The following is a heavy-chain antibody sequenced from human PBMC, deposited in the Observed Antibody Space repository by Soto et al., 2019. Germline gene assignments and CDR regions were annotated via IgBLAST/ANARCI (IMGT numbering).Heavy chain of an antibody. CDR1: GFTFSSYA. J-gene: IGHJ4*02. V-gene: IGHV3-23*01. CDR2: ISGSGGST. Sequence: PGGSLRLSCAASGFTFSSYAMSWVRQAPGKGLEWVSAISGSGGSTYYADSVKGRFTISRDNSKNTLYLQMNSLRAEDTAVYYCAKDWDYYGSGSYVDYWGQGTLVTVSS. D-gene: IGHD3-10*01. CDR3: AKDWDYYGSGSYVDY.